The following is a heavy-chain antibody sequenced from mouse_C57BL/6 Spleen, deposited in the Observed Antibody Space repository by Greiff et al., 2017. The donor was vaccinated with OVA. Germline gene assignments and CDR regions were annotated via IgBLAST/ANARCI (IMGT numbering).Heavy chain of an antibody. V-gene: IGHV1-61*01. D-gene: IGHD3-2*02. CDR3: ARERVTAQAYFDY. CDR1: GYTFTSYW. CDR2: IYPSDSET. J-gene: IGHJ2*01. Sequence: QVQLQQPGAELVRPGSSVKLSCKASGYTFTSYWMDWVKQRPGQGLEWIGNIYPSDSETHYNQKFKDKATLTVDKSSSTAYMQLSSLTSEDSAVYYCARERVTAQAYFDYWGQGTTLTVYS.